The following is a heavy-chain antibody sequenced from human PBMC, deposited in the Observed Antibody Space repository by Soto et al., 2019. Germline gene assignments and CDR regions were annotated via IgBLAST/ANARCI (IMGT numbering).Heavy chain of an antibody. V-gene: IGHV1-18*04. J-gene: IGHJ4*02. CDR3: ARDWDIVVVPAAGPRGY. D-gene: IGHD2-2*01. Sequence: ASVEVCCKASGYTFTSYGIIWVRQAPGQGLEWMGWISAYNGNTNYAQKLQGRVTMTTDTSTSTAYMELRSLRSDDTAVYYCARDWDIVVVPAAGPRGYWGQGTMVNVSS. CDR1: GYTFTSYG. CDR2: ISAYNGNT.